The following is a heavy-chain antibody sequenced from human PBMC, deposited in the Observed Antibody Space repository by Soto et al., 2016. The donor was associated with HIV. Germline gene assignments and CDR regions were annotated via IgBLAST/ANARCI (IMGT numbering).Heavy chain of an antibody. D-gene: IGHD6-13*01. CDR3: TRHGEAELVHLANDY. V-gene: IGHV3-73*01. Sequence: EVQLVESGGGLVQPGGSLKLSCAASGFTFSGSAMHWVRQASGKGLEWVGRIRSKANSYATAYAASVKGRFTISRDDSKNTAYLQMNSLKTEDTAVYYCTRHGEAELVHLANDYWGQGTLVTVSS. CDR1: GFTFSGSA. CDR2: IRSKANSYAT. J-gene: IGHJ4*02.